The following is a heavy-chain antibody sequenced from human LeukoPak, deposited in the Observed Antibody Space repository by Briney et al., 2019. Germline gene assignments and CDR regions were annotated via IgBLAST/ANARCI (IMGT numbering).Heavy chain of an antibody. CDR1: GYTFTGYY. Sequence: ASVKVSCKASGYTFTGYYMHWVRQAPGQGLEWMGWVNPNSGGTNYAQKFQGRVTMTRDTSISTAYMELSRLRSDDTAVYYCARDATSYYGSGSYSRGIYDYWGQGTLVTVSS. D-gene: IGHD3-10*01. V-gene: IGHV1-2*02. CDR2: VNPNSGGT. J-gene: IGHJ4*02. CDR3: ARDATSYYGSGSYSRGIYDY.